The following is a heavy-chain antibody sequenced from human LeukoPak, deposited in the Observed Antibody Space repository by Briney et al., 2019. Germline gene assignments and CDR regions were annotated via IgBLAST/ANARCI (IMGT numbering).Heavy chain of an antibody. CDR1: GFTFSIYD. CDR3: AREFWVRGAPYYMDV. V-gene: IGHV3-48*03. D-gene: IGHD3-10*01. CDR2: ISSSGSTI. J-gene: IGHJ6*03. Sequence: GGSLRLSCAASGFTFSIYDMDWVRQAPGKGLEWVSYISSSGSTIYYADSVKGRFTISRDNAKNSLYLQMNSLRAEDTAVYYCAREFWVRGAPYYMDVWGKGTTVTVSS.